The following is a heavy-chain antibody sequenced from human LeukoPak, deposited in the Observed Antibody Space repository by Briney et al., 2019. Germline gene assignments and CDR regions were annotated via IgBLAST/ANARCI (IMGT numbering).Heavy chain of an antibody. CDR3: AKDRCSNGIGCYYYYMEV. CDR1: GFTFSSYG. J-gene: IGHJ6*03. D-gene: IGHD2-8*01. Sequence: GGSLRLSCAASGFTFSSYGMHWVRQAPGKGLEWVAYIQYDRTNEQYAHSVKGRFRISRGNSNNILYLQMNSLRTEDTAVYYCAKDRCSNGIGCYYYYMEVWGKGTTVTISS. CDR2: IQYDRTNE. V-gene: IGHV3-30*02.